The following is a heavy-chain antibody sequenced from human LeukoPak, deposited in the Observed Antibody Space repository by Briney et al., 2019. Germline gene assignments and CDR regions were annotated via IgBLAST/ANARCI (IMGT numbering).Heavy chain of an antibody. V-gene: IGHV3-7*01. D-gene: IGHD1-26*01. CDR1: GFTFSSYW. CDR3: ARDKVVGPSNFDY. CDR2: IKQDGSEK. J-gene: IGHJ4*02. Sequence: GGSLRLSCAASGFTFSSYWMSWVRQAPGKGLEWVANIKQDGSEKYYVDSVKGRFTISRDNAKNSLYLQMNSLRTEDTAVYYCARDKVVGPSNFDYWGQGTLVTVSS.